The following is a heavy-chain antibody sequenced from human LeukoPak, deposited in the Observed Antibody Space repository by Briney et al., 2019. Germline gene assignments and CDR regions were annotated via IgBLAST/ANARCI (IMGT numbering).Heavy chain of an antibody. CDR3: ARTRGYYGSGSYRRLLYNWFDP. J-gene: IGHJ5*02. D-gene: IGHD3-10*01. V-gene: IGHV5-10-1*01. Sequence: RGESLRISCKGSGYSFTSYWISWVRQMPGKGLEWMGRIDPSDSYTNYSPSFQGHVTISADKSTSTAYLQWSSLKASDTAMYYCARTRGYYGSGSYRRLLYNWFDPWGQGTLVTVSS. CDR2: IDPSDSYT. CDR1: GYSFTSYW.